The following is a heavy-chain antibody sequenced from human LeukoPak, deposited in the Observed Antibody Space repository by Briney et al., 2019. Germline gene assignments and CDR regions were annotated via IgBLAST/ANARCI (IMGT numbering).Heavy chain of an antibody. V-gene: IGHV3-33*01. J-gene: IGHJ4*02. CDR3: ARDYYGSGKKLDY. D-gene: IGHD3-10*01. CDR1: GFTFSSYG. Sequence: GRSLGLSCAASGFTFSSYGMHWVRQAPGKGLEWVAVIWYDGSNKYYADSVKGRFTISRDNSKNTLYLQMNSLRAEDTAVYYCARDYYGSGKKLDYWGQGTLVTVSS. CDR2: IWYDGSNK.